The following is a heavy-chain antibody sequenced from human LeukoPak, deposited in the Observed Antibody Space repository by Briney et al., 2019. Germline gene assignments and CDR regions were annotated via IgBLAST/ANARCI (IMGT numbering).Heavy chain of an antibody. CDR3: AKGPHFQDTTY. V-gene: IGHV3-48*01. CDR1: GFTFSSYN. CDR2: ISSNGKTI. Sequence: PGGSLRLSCATSGFTFSSYNMNWVRQAPGKGLEWVSFISSNGKTIHYADSVKGRFTISRDNSKNTLFLQMTSLRAEDTAVYYCAKGPHFQDTTYWGQGTLVTVSS. D-gene: IGHD1-26*01. J-gene: IGHJ4*02.